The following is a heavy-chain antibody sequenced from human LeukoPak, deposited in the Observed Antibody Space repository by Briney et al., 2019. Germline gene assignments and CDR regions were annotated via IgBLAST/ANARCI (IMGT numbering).Heavy chain of an antibody. CDR2: INTNTGNP. D-gene: IGHD3-9*01. CDR1: GYTFTSYA. CDR3: ARVLRYFDWLYPQSGTNAFDI. V-gene: IGHV7-4-1*02. Sequence: GASVKVSCKASGYTFTSYAMNWVRQAPGQGLEWMGWINTNTGNPTYAQGFTGRFVFSLDTSVSTAYLQISSLKAEDTAVYYCARVLRYFDWLYPQSGTNAFDIWGQGTMVTVSS. J-gene: IGHJ3*02.